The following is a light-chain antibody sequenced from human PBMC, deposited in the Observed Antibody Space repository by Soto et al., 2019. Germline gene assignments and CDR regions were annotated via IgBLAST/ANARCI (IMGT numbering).Light chain of an antibody. Sequence: EVVMTQYPATLSVSPGGRATLSCRASQSISDTLAWYQQKPGQAPRLLIYGASSRATGIPDRFSGSGSGTEFTLTISSLQTDDFSTYYCQQYHSYWTFGQGTMVDIK. J-gene: IGKJ1*01. CDR2: GAS. CDR1: QSISDT. CDR3: QQYHSYWT. V-gene: IGKV3D-15*01.